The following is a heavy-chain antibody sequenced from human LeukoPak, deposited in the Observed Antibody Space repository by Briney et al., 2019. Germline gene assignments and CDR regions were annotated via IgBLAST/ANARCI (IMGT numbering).Heavy chain of an antibody. Sequence: ASVKVSCKASGYTFTGYYMHWVRQAPGQGLEWMGWINPNSGGTNYAQKFQGRVTMTRDTSISTAYMELGRLRSDDTAVYYCARDGHRGYCSSTSCYDVYWGQGTLVTVSS. CDR1: GYTFTGYY. V-gene: IGHV1-2*02. CDR2: INPNSGGT. CDR3: ARDGHRGYCSSTSCYDVY. J-gene: IGHJ4*02. D-gene: IGHD2-2*01.